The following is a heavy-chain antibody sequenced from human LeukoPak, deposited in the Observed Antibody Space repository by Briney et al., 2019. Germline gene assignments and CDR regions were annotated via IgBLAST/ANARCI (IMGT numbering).Heavy chain of an antibody. J-gene: IGHJ4*02. V-gene: IGHV3-48*04. Sequence: GGSLRLSCAASGFTFSSYSMNWVRQAPGKGLEWVSYISSSSSTIYYADSVKGRFTISRDNAKNSLCLQMNSLRAEDTAVYYCAYGNYYDSSGSLFDYWGQGTLVTVSS. CDR3: AYGNYYDSSGSLFDY. CDR1: GFTFSSYS. CDR2: ISSSSSTI. D-gene: IGHD3-22*01.